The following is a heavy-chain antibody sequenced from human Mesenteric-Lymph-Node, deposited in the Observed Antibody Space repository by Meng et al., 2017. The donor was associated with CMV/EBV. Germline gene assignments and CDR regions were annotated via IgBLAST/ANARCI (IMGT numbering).Heavy chain of an antibody. CDR2: ISGSGGST. D-gene: IGHD3-22*01. CDR1: GFTFSSYA. V-gene: IGHV3-23*01. Sequence: GESLKISCAASGFTFSSYAMSWVRQAPGKGLEWVSAISGSGGSTYYADSVKGRFTISRDNSKNTLYLQMNSLRAEDTAVYYCAKDPYDSSGYYVDYWGQGTLVTV. J-gene: IGHJ4*02. CDR3: AKDPYDSSGYYVDY.